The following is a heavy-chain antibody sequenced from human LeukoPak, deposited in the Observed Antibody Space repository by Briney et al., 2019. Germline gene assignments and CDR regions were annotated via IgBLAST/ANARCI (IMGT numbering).Heavy chain of an antibody. Sequence: SETLSLTCTVSGGSISSYYWGWIRQPPGKGLEWIGSIYHSGSTYYNPSLKSRVTISVDTSKNQFSLKLSSVTAADTAVYYCAKTLIYDSSGYWGPIDAFDIWGQGTMVTVSS. V-gene: IGHV4-38-2*02. CDR3: AKTLIYDSSGYWGPIDAFDI. J-gene: IGHJ3*02. CDR2: IYHSGST. D-gene: IGHD3-22*01. CDR1: GGSISSYY.